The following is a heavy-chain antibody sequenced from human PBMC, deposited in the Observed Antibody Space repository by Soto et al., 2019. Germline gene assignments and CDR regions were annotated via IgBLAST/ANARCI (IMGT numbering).Heavy chain of an antibody. CDR2: IWYDGSNK. CDR3: ARDPPRLPLTEGMDV. CDR1: GFTFSSYG. V-gene: IGHV3-33*01. J-gene: IGHJ6*02. Sequence: QVQLVESGGGVVQPGRSLRLSCAASGFTFSSYGMHWVRQAPGKGLEWVAVIWYDGSNKYYADSVKGRFTISRDNSKNTLYLQMNSLRAEDTAVYYCARDPPRLPLTEGMDVWGQGTTVTVSS. D-gene: IGHD2-21*02.